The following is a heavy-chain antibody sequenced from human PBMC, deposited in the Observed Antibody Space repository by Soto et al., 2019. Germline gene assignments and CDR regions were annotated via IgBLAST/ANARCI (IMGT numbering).Heavy chain of an antibody. D-gene: IGHD2-2*01. CDR1: GFSFVDYA. CDR3: VKEEGVCNTLSCKDAFDS. V-gene: IGHV3-9*01. J-gene: IGHJ3*01. CDR2: ISWDGGYT. Sequence: EVQLAESGGGLVQPGRSLRLSCEASGFSFVDYAMHWVRQVTGQGLEWVSGISWDGGYTGYADSVKGRFTISRDNAKNALYLQMNRLRVEDTALYYCVKEEGVCNTLSCKDAFDSWGQGTKVTVS.